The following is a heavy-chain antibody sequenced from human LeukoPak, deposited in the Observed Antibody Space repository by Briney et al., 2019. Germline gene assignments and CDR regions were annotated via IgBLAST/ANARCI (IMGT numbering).Heavy chain of an antibody. D-gene: IGHD1-26*01. CDR3: VKDVGGSYAFDY. CDR2: INDNGGRT. Sequence: GGTLRRSCLASGFTRRRYAMHWVRQAPWKELEYVSGINDNGGRTHYGDSVKGRFSISRDNSKNTLHLQMSTLRAEDTALYYCVKDVGGSYAFDYWGQGILVTVAS. J-gene: IGHJ4*02. CDR1: GFTRRRYA. V-gene: IGHV3-64D*09.